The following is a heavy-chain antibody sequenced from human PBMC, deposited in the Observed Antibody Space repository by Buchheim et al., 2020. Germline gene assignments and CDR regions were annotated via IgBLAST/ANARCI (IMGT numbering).Heavy chain of an antibody. CDR2: INLNSGGT. Sequence: QVQLVQSGAEVKKPGASVKVSCKASGYTFTGYYMHWVRQAPGQGLEWMGRINLNSGGTNYAQKFQGRVTMTRDTSISTAYMELSRLRSDDTAVYYCARGGPSRRSSYYYYGMDVWGQGTT. D-gene: IGHD3-16*01. J-gene: IGHJ6*02. CDR1: GYTFTGYY. CDR3: ARGGPSRRSSYYYYGMDV. V-gene: IGHV1-2*06.